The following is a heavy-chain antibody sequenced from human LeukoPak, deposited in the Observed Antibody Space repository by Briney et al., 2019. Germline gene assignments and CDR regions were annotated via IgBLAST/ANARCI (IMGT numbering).Heavy chain of an antibody. CDR3: ARDHYGSGSYYVSYMDV. CDR1: GFTFSSYA. D-gene: IGHD3-10*01. V-gene: IGHV3-23*01. J-gene: IGHJ6*03. CDR2: ISGSGGST. Sequence: GGSLRLSCAASGFTFSSYAMSWVRQAPGKGLEWVSAISGSGGSTYYADSVKGRFTISRDNSKNSLYLQMNSLRAEDTAVYYCARDHYGSGSYYVSYMDVWGKGTTVTVSS.